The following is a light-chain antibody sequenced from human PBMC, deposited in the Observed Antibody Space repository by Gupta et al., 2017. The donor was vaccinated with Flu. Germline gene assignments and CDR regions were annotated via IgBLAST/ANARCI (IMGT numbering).Light chain of an antibody. J-gene: IGKJ3*01. CDR2: GAS. CDR1: QDISNY. CDR3: QQYDKSPYT. Sequence: DSRRTQSPSSLSASVGDRVSLTCRASQDISNYLGWYQQKPGNAPKSVIFGASGLQTGVPSRFSGSGSGTDFTLTISSLQPEDFAIYYCQQYDKSPYTFGHGTTVDFK. V-gene: IGKV1-16*01.